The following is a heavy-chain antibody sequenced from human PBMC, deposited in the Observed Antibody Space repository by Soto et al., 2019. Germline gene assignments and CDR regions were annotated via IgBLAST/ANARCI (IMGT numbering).Heavy chain of an antibody. D-gene: IGHD1-1*01. CDR1: GGSIRSYD. CDR3: ARLATRYYFDY. CDR2: IYYSGST. Sequence: SETLCLTCTVSGGSIRSYDWSWIRQPPGKGLEWIGYIYYSGSTNYNPSLKSRVTISVDTSKNQFSLKMSSVTAADTAVYYCARLATRYYFDYWGQGTLVTVSS. V-gene: IGHV4-59*01. J-gene: IGHJ4*02.